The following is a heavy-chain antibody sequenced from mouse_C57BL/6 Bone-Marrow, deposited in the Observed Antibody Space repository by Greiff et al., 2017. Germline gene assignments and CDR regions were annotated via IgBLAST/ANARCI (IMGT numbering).Heavy chain of an antibody. CDR3: ASRGDD. J-gene: IGHJ4*01. Sequence: EVKLMESGGGLVQPGGSLKLSCAASGFTFSDYYMYWVRQTPEKRLEWVAYISNGGGSTYYTDTVKGRFTVSRDNAKNTLYLQVSRLKSEDTAMYYCASRGDDWGQGTSVTVSS. V-gene: IGHV5-12*01. CDR1: GFTFSDYY. CDR2: ISNGGGST.